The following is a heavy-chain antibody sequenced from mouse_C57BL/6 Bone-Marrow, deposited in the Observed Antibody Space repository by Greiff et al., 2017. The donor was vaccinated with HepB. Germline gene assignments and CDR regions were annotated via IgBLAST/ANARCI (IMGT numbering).Heavy chain of an antibody. Sequence: QVQLQQPGAELVKPGASVKLSCKASGYTFTSYWMHLVKQRPGQGLEWIGMIHPNSGSTNYNEKFKSKATLTVDKSSSTAYMQLSSLTSEDSAVYYCAREIGPYYYGSRGYFDYWGQGTTLTVSS. D-gene: IGHD1-1*01. CDR3: AREIGPYYYGSRGYFDY. CDR2: IHPNSGST. CDR1: GYTFTSYW. V-gene: IGHV1-64*01. J-gene: IGHJ2*01.